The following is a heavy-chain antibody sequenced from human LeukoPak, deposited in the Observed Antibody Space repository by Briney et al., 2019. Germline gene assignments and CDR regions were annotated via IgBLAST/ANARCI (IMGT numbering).Heavy chain of an antibody. J-gene: IGHJ4*02. V-gene: IGHV5-51*01. Sequence: KVSCKASGYTFTDYYIHWVRQAPGHGLEWMGIIYTGDSDTRYSPSFQGQVTMSVDKSISTAYLQWSSLKASDSAMYYCARLRVGPTSADDHWGQGTLVTVSS. CDR3: ARLRVGPTSADDH. D-gene: IGHD1-26*01. CDR1: GYTFTDYY. CDR2: IYTGDSDT.